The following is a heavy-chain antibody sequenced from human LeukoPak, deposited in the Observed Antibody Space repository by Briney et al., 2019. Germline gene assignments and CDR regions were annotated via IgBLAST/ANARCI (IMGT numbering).Heavy chain of an antibody. CDR2: ISSSSSYI. V-gene: IGHV3-21*01. CDR3: ARVPLNTRNYDILTGYYFDY. D-gene: IGHD3-9*01. J-gene: IGHJ4*02. CDR1: GFTFSSYS. Sequence: GGSLRLPCAASGFTFSSYSMNWVRQAPGKGLEWVSSISSSSSYIYYADSVKGRFTISRDNAKNSLYLQMNSLRAEDTAVYYCARVPLNTRNYDILTGYYFDYWGQGTLVTVSS.